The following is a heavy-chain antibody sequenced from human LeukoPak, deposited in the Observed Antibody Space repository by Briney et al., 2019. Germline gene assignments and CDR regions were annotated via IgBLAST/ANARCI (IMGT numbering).Heavy chain of an antibody. CDR1: GGSISSYY. CDR3: ARYRGVIPDAFDI. Sequence: SETLSLTCTVSGGSISSYYWSWIRQPPGKGLEWIGYIYYSGSTNYDPSLKSRVTISVDTSKNQFSLKLSSVTAADTAVYYCARYRGVIPDAFDIWGQGTMVTVSS. V-gene: IGHV4-59*01. CDR2: IYYSGST. J-gene: IGHJ3*02. D-gene: IGHD3-10*01.